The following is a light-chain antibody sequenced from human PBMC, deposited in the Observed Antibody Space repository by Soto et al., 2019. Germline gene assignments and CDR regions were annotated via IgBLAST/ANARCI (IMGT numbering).Light chain of an antibody. CDR3: QQYNSYS. CDR1: QSFNSIY. V-gene: IGKV3-20*01. Sequence: EIVLTQSPGILSLSPGERATLSCRASQSFNSIYLAWYQQKPGQAPRLLIYGASSRATGIPDRFSGSGSGTEFTLTISSLQPDDFATYYCQQYNSYSFGQGAKVDIK. CDR2: GAS. J-gene: IGKJ1*01.